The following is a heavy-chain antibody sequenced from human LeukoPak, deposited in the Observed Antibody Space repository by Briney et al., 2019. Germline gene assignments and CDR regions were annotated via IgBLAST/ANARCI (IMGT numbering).Heavy chain of an antibody. CDR2: ISYDGSNK. Sequence: PGGSLRLSCAASGFTFSSYGMHWVRQAPGKGLEWVAVISYDGSNKYYADSVKGRFTISRDNSKNTLYLQMNSLRAEDTAVYYCAKPRDSSGYSAFDIWGQGTMVTVSS. D-gene: IGHD3-22*01. V-gene: IGHV3-30*18. J-gene: IGHJ3*02. CDR3: AKPRDSSGYSAFDI. CDR1: GFTFSSYG.